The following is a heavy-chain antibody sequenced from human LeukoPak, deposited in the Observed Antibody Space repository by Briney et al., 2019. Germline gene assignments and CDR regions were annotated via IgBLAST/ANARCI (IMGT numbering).Heavy chain of an antibody. Sequence: SVKVSCKASRGTFSSYAISWVRQAPGQGLEWMGGIIPIFGTANYAQRYQGIVTITADDSTSTAYMELSSVRSEDTAVYYCARDSRYPTVAFDIWGQGTMVTVSS. CDR3: ARDSRYPTVAFDI. V-gene: IGHV1-69*01. D-gene: IGHD3-9*01. J-gene: IGHJ3*02. CDR1: RGTFSSYA. CDR2: IIPIFGTA.